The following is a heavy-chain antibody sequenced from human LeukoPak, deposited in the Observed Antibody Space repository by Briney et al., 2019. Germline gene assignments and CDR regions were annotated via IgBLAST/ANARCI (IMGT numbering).Heavy chain of an antibody. V-gene: IGHV4-39*01. Sequence: SETLSLTCTVSGGSISSRSYYWGWIRQPPGKGLEWIGSIYYSGSTYYNPSLKSRVTMSVDTSKNQFSLKLSSVTAADTAVYCCARHPVTNYGDYDRIGYWGQGLLVTVSS. CDR1: GGSISSRSYY. J-gene: IGHJ4*02. CDR3: ARHPVTNYGDYDRIGY. D-gene: IGHD4-17*01. CDR2: IYYSGST.